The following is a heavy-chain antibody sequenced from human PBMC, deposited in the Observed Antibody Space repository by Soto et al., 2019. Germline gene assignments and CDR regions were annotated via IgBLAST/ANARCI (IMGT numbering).Heavy chain of an antibody. V-gene: IGHV1-2*04. CDR3: ARDIGTRITIFGAVSMSPHWFDP. Sequence: GASVKVSCKASGYTFTGYYMHWVRQAPGQGLEWMGWINPNSGGTNYAQKFQGWVTMTRDTSISTAYMELSRLRSDDTAVYYCARDIGTRITIFGAVSMSPHWFDPWGQGTLVTVSS. CDR1: GYTFTGYY. D-gene: IGHD3-3*01. J-gene: IGHJ5*02. CDR2: INPNSGGT.